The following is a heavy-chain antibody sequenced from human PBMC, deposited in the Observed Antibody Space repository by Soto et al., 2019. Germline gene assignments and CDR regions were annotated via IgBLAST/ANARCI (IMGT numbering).Heavy chain of an antibody. V-gene: IGHV1-2*02. D-gene: IGHD3-10*01. CDR1: GYTFTGYY. Sequence: QVRLVQSGAEVKKPGASVKVSCKASGYTFTGYYMHWVRQAPGQGLEWMGWINPNSGGTNYAQKFQGRVTMTRDTSISTAYMELSRLRSDDTAVYYCAREQGYYGSGSNFDYWGQGTLVTVSS. CDR3: AREQGYYGSGSNFDY. J-gene: IGHJ4*02. CDR2: INPNSGGT.